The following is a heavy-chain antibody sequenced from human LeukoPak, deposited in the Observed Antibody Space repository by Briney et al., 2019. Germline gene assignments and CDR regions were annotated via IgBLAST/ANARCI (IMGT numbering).Heavy chain of an antibody. V-gene: IGHV1-69*04. CDR2: IIPILGIA. Sequence: SVKVSCKASVGTFSSYAISWVRQAPGQGLEWMGRIIPILGIANYAQKFQGRVTITADKSTSTAYMELSSLRSEDTAVYYCARGEDIVATIHGFDPWGQGTLVTVSS. D-gene: IGHD5-12*01. CDR3: ARGEDIVATIHGFDP. J-gene: IGHJ5*02. CDR1: VGTFSSYA.